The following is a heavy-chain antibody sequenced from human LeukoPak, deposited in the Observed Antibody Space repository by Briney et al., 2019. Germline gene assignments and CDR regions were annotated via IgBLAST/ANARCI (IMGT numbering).Heavy chain of an antibody. Sequence: SETLSLTCTVSVDSISNYYWSWIRQPPGKGLEWIGYIYYTGSTNYNPSFKSRVTISVDTSKNQFSLKLSSVTAADTAVYYCAARRAYYFDYGGQGTLVTVSS. CDR1: VDSISNYY. J-gene: IGHJ4*02. V-gene: IGHV4-59*01. CDR2: IYYTGST. CDR3: AARRAYYFDY.